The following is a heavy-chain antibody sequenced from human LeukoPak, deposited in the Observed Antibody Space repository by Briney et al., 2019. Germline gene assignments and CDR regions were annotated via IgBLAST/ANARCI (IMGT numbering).Heavy chain of an antibody. CDR1: GGSISSSSYY. D-gene: IGHD3-9*01. Sequence: PSETLSLTCTVSGGSISSSSYYWGWIRQPPGKGLEWIGSIYYSGSTYYNPSLKSRVTISVDTSKNQFSLKLSSVTAADTAVYYCASNDILTGYYSNYYYYMDVWGKGTTVTVSS. CDR3: ASNDILTGYYSNYYYYMDV. J-gene: IGHJ6*03. CDR2: IYYSGST. V-gene: IGHV4-39*07.